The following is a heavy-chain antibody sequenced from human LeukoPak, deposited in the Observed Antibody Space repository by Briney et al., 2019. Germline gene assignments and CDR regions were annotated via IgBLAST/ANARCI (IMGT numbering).Heavy chain of an antibody. J-gene: IGHJ1*01. Sequence: SETLSLTCTVSGGSISSSTSYWGWIRQPPGKELEWIGSIYFSGSTYYNPSLKSRVAISVDTSKNQFSLHLTTVTAADTAVYYCARHPGGYCDTSTCYTGGFFQHWGQGILVTVSS. CDR3: ARHPGGYCDTSTCYTGGFFQH. D-gene: IGHD2-2*02. V-gene: IGHV4-39*01. CDR1: GGSISSSTSY. CDR2: IYFSGST.